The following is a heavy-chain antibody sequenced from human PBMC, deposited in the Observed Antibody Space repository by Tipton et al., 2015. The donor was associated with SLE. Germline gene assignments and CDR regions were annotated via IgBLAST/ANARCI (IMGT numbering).Heavy chain of an antibody. CDR2: IYYTGNT. CDR1: GGSISSSPYY. D-gene: IGHD5-12*01. V-gene: IGHV4-39*07. CDR3: ARHGDEWDVVATIDNYNWFDP. J-gene: IGHJ5*02. Sequence: TLSLTCIVSGGSISSSPYYWGWIRQPPGKGLEWIGSIYYTGNTYYSTSLKSRVTIAVDTSKNQFSLNLSSVTAADTAVYYCARHGDEWDVVATIDNYNWFDPWGQGTLVSVSS.